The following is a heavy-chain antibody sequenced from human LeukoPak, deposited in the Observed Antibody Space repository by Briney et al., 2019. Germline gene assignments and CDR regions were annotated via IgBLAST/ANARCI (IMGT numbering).Heavy chain of an antibody. CDR1: GGSISSLY. CDR3: AVESYENSNYSPEVPGT. Sequence: SETLSLTRTVSGGSISSLYYSWIRQPPGKGLEWIGYIYYSGSTNYNPSLESRVTISVDTSKNQFSLKLSSVTAADTAVYYCAVESYENSNYSPEVPGTWGQGTLVTVSS. CDR2: IYYSGST. J-gene: IGHJ4*02. D-gene: IGHD3-22*01. V-gene: IGHV4-59*08.